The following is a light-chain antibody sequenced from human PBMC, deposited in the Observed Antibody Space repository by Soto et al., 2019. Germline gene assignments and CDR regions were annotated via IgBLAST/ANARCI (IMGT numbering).Light chain of an antibody. V-gene: IGLV2-23*02. J-gene: IGLJ2*01. CDR2: EVT. CDR1: SSDIGRYDL. CDR3: CSHAGRGTVL. Sequence: QSALAQPASVSGSPGQSITISCTGTSSDIGRYDLVAWYQQHPGEAPKLVIYEVTKRPSGISDRFSASKSGNTASLTISGLQAEDEATYFCCSHAGRGTVLFGGGTNLTVL.